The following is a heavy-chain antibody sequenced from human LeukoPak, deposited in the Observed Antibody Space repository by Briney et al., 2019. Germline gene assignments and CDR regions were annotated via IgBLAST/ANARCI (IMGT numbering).Heavy chain of an antibody. Sequence: PGGALRLSCTVSGFTVSSNSMSWVRQAPGKGLEWIGYIYYSGSTNYNPSLKSRVTISVDTSKNQFSLKLSSVTAADTAVYYCARGGNTAMDTFDYWGQGTLVTVSS. D-gene: IGHD5-18*01. CDR1: GFTVSSNS. V-gene: IGHV4-59*08. J-gene: IGHJ4*02. CDR2: IYYSGST. CDR3: ARGGNTAMDTFDY.